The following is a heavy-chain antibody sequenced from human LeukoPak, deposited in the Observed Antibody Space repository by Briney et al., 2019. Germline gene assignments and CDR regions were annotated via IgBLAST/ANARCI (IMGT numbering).Heavy chain of an antibody. CDR1: GFTFSSYW. D-gene: IGHD6-19*01. J-gene: IGHJ4*02. V-gene: IGHV3-23*01. CDR3: AKGEDGYSSGWTDY. Sequence: GGSLRLSCAASGFTFSSYWMSWVRQAPGKGLEWVSTISGSGDSTYYADSVKGRFAISRDNSKNTLYLQMNSLRAEDTAVYYCAKGEDGYSSGWTDYWGQGTLVTVSS. CDR2: ISGSGDST.